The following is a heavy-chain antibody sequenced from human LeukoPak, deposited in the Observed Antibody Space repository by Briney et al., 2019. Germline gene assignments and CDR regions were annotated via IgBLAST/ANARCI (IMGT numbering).Heavy chain of an antibody. CDR3: ARNYDSSGYYWNWFDP. CDR1: GYTFTCYY. J-gene: IGHJ5*02. CDR2: INPNSGGT. D-gene: IGHD3-22*01. V-gene: IGHV1-2*02. Sequence: ASVKVSCKASGYTFTCYYMHWVRQAPGQGLEWMGWINPNSGGTNYAQKFQGRVTMTRDTSISTAYMELSRLRSDDTAVYYCARNYDSSGYYWNWFDPWGQGTLVTVSS.